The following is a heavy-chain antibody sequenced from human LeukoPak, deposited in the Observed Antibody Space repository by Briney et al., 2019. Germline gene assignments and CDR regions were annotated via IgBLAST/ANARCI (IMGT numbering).Heavy chain of an antibody. D-gene: IGHD6-13*01. CDR1: GFTFSSYG. Sequence: GGSLRLSCVASGFTFSSYGIHWVRQAPGKGLEWVAVVSSDGSIKYNADSVKGRFTIFRDTSKNTVYLQMNSLRAEDTAVYYCAKRYVRAAAAYFDYWGQGTLVTVSS. J-gene: IGHJ4*02. V-gene: IGHV3-30*18. CDR3: AKRYVRAAAAYFDY. CDR2: VSSDGSIK.